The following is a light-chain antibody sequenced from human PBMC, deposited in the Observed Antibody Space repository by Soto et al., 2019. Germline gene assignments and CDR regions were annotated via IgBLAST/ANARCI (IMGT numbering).Light chain of an antibody. Sequence: EIGLTQSPVTLSLSPGERATLSCRASQSVSSSYLAWYQQKPGQAPRLLIYDASNRATGIPARFSGSGSGTDFTLTISSLEPEDFAVYYCQQRSNWPLTFGQGTRLEIK. J-gene: IGKJ5*01. CDR2: DAS. CDR3: QQRSNWPLT. CDR1: QSVSSSY. V-gene: IGKV3D-20*02.